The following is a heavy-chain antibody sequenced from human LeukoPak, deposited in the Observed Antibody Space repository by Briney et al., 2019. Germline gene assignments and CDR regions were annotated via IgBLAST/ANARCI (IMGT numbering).Heavy chain of an antibody. D-gene: IGHD2-2*02. J-gene: IGHJ6*02. CDR3: ARYCSSTSCYTVNYYYGMDV. CDR2: ISAYNGNT. V-gene: IGHV1-18*01. CDR1: GYTFTSYG. Sequence: ASVKVSCKASGYTFTSYGISWVRQAPGQGLEWMGWISAYNGNTNYAQKLQGRVTMTTDTSTSTAYMELRSLRSDDTAVYYSARYCSSTSCYTVNYYYGMDVWGQGTTVTVSS.